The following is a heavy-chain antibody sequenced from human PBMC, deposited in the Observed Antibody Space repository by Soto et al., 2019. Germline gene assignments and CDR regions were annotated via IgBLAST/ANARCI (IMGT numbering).Heavy chain of an antibody. CDR2: TSYDGSNK. Sequence: QVQLVESGGGVVQPGRSLRLSCTASGFTFSSYGMHWVRQAPGKGLEWVAVTSYDGSNKYYGDSVKGRFTITRDNSKTTLDLQMNSLRAEDTGIYYCAKDRHPSWYRHFDYWGQGTLVTVSS. CDR3: AKDRHPSWYRHFDY. D-gene: IGHD1-26*01. V-gene: IGHV3-30*18. J-gene: IGHJ4*02. CDR1: GFTFSSYG.